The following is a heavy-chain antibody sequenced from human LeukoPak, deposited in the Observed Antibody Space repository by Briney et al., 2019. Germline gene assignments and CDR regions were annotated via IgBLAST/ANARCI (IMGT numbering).Heavy chain of an antibody. J-gene: IGHJ3*01. V-gene: IGHV3-21*01. CDR3: ARETSIAAHTD. D-gene: IGHD6-6*01. CDR2: ISSSSSYI. Sequence: GGSLRLSCAASGFTLSSYSMKWVRQAPGKGLEWVSFISSSSSYIYYADSVKGRFTISRDNAKNSLYLQMNSLRAEDTAVYYCARETSIAAHTDWGQGTMVTVSS. CDR1: GFTLSSYS.